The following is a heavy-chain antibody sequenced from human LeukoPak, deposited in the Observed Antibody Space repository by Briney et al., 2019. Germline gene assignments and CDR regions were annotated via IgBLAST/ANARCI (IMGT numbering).Heavy chain of an antibody. D-gene: IGHD5-18*01. CDR3: ARDSLGYSYGYSWLFDP. CDR2: INTNTGNP. CDR1: GYTFTSYA. J-gene: IGHJ5*02. V-gene: IGHV7-4-1*02. Sequence: ASVKVSCKASGYTFTSYAMNWVRQAPGQGLEWMGWINTNTGNPTYAQGFTGRFVFSLDTSASTAYLQISSLKAEDTAVYYCARDSLGYSYGYSWLFDPWGQGTLVTVSS.